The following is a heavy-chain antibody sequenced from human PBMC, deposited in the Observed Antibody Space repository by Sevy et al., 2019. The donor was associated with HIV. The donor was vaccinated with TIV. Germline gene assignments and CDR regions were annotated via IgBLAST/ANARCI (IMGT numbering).Heavy chain of an antibody. D-gene: IGHD3-22*01. CDR1: GFTFSSYW. J-gene: IGHJ3*02. V-gene: IGHV3-74*01. CDR3: ARAYYYDSSGYSNYAFDI. CDR2: INSDGSST. Sequence: GGSLRLSCAASGFTFSSYWMHWVRQAPGKGLVWVSRINSDGSSTSYADSVKGRFTISRDNAKNTLYLQMNSLRAEDTAVYYCARAYYYDSSGYSNYAFDIWGQGTMVTISS.